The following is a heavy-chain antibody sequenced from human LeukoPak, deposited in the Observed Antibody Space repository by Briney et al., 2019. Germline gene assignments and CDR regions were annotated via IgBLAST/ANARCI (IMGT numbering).Heavy chain of an antibody. CDR1: GYTFTSYG. D-gene: IGHD6-13*01. J-gene: IGHJ4*02. CDR3: ARDSITAPGIGFDY. V-gene: IGHV1-2*02. Sequence: ASVKVSCKASGYTFTSYGISWVRQAPGQGLEWMGWINPNSGGTNYAQKFQGRVTMTRDTSISTAYMELGSLRSDDTAVYYCARDSITAPGIGFDYWGQGTLVTVSS. CDR2: INPNSGGT.